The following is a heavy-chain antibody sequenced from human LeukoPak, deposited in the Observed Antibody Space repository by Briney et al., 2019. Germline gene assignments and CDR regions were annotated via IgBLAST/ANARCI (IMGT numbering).Heavy chain of an antibody. CDR3: ARLGCSSSSGRYHYYYGMDV. CDR2: IYPGDSDT. Sequence: GESLKISCKGSGYSFTSYWIGWVRQMPGKGLEWMGIIYPGDSDTRYSPSFQGQVTISADKSISTAYLQWSSLKASDTAMYYCARLGCSSSSGRYHYYYGMDVWGQGTTVTVSS. V-gene: IGHV5-51*01. CDR1: GYSFTSYW. D-gene: IGHD6-6*01. J-gene: IGHJ6*02.